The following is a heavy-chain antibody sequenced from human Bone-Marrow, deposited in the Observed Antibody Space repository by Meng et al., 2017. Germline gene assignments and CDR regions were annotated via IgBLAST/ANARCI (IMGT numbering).Heavy chain of an antibody. CDR1: GGSFSGYY. CDR2: INHSGST. CDR3: ARVGVVVITPNWFDP. Sequence: QQWGAGLLKPSETLSLTCAVYGGSFSGYYWSWIRQPPGKGLEWIGEINHSGSTNYNPSLKSRVTISVDTSKNQFSLKLSSVTAADTAVYYCARVGVVVITPNWFDPWGQGTLVTVSS. D-gene: IGHD3-22*01. J-gene: IGHJ5*02. V-gene: IGHV4-34*01.